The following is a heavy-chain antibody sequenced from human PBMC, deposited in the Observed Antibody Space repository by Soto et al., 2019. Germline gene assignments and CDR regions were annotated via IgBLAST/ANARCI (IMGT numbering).Heavy chain of an antibody. CDR1: GFTFSNYW. CDR2: IKQDGSEK. D-gene: IGHD6-13*01. Sequence: EVQQVESGGGLVQPGGSLRLSCVASGFTFSNYWMSWVRQAPGKGLEWVANIKQDGSEKYYVDSVKGRFTISRDNAKDSLYLQMSSLRAEDTAVFYCASDWSSSYSLIFDYWGHGTLVTVSS. V-gene: IGHV3-7*05. J-gene: IGHJ4*01. CDR3: ASDWSSSYSLIFDY.